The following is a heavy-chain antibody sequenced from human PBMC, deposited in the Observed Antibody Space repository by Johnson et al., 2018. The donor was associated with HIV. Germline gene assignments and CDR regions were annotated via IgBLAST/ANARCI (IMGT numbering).Heavy chain of an antibody. V-gene: IGHV3-74*01. D-gene: IGHD3-10*01. J-gene: IGHJ3*02. CDR1: KFTFTTYW. CDR3: AREYYGSGSDAFDI. Sequence: VQLVESGGGLIQPGGSLRLSCVASKFTFTTYWMHWVRQAPGKGLEWVSGINYNGGSTGYADSVRDRFSISRDNSKNTLYLQMNSLRAEDTAVYYCAREYYGSGSDAFDIWGQGTMVTVSS. CDR2: INYNGGST.